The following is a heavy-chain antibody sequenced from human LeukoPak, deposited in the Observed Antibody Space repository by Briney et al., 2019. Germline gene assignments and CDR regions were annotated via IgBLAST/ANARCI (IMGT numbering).Heavy chain of an antibody. CDR1: GFTFSSYW. V-gene: IGHV3-7*01. J-gene: IGHJ4*02. CDR2: MKQGGSEK. D-gene: IGHD3-10*01. Sequence: PGGSLRLSCAASGFTFSSYWMSWVRQAPGKGLEWVASMKQGGSEKYSLDSVKGRVTISRDNAKNSLFLQMNSLRAEDTAVYYCASVRMTMIRGVISFFDYWGQGTLVTVSS. CDR3: ASVRMTMIRGVISFFDY.